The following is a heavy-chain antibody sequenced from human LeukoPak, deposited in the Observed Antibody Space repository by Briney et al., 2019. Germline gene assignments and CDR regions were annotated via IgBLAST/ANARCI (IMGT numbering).Heavy chain of an antibody. J-gene: IGHJ5*02. CDR3: TRHVDNWSFKWFDP. V-gene: IGHV1-18*01. Sequence: GASVRVTCKASGYTFTSFGISWVRQAPGQGLEWMGWINTYKGNTNYAQKFQGRVTMTTDTSTNTAYLELRSLKSDDTAVYYCTRHVDNWSFKWFDPWGQGTLVTVSS. D-gene: IGHD1-20*01. CDR2: INTYKGNT. CDR1: GYTFTSFG.